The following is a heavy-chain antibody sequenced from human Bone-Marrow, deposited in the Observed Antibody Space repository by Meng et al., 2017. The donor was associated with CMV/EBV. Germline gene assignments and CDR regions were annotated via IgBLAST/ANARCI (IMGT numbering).Heavy chain of an antibody. Sequence: GGSLRLSCAASGFTFSSYWMSWVRQAPGKGLEWVGRIRNKANNYATAYGTSVRGRFTISRDDSKNTAYLQMNSLKTEDTAVYYCTRLTEYSSSSWFDSWGQGTLVTVSS. CDR2: IRNKANNYAT. CDR1: GFTFSSYW. D-gene: IGHD6-6*01. CDR3: TRLTEYSSSSWFDS. J-gene: IGHJ5*01. V-gene: IGHV3-73*01.